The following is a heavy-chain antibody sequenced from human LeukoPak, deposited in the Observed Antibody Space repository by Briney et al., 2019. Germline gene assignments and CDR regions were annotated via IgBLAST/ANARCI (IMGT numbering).Heavy chain of an antibody. Sequence: SETLSLTCAVSGGSISSGGYSWSWIRQPPGKGLEWIGYIYHSGSTYYNPSPKSRVTISVDRSKNQFSLKLSSVTAADTAVYYCARALSKYYYYGMDVWGQGTTVTVSS. J-gene: IGHJ6*02. CDR3: ARALSKYYYYGMDV. CDR2: IYHSGST. CDR1: GGSISSGGYS. V-gene: IGHV4-30-2*01.